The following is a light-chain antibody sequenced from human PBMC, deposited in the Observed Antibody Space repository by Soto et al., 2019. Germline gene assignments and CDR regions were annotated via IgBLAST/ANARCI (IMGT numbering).Light chain of an antibody. CDR1: QGISSY. CDR2: AAS. V-gene: IGKV1-9*01. Sequence: IQLTQSPSSLSASVGDRVAITCRASQGISSYLAWYQQKPGKAPKLLIYAASTLQSGVPSRFSGSGSGTDFTLTISSRQPEDFATYYCQQLNSDPPWTFGQGTKVDIK. CDR3: QQLNSDPPWT. J-gene: IGKJ1*01.